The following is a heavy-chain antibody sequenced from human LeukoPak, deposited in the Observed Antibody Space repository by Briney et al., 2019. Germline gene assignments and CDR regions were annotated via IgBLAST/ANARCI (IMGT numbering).Heavy chain of an antibody. V-gene: IGHV3-23*01. CDR2: ISGSGGST. J-gene: IGHJ4*02. D-gene: IGHD5-12*01. Sequence: QSGGSLRLSCAASGFTFSSYAMSWVRQAAGKGLEWVSAISGSGGSTYYADSVKGRFTISRDNSKNTLYLQMNSLRAEDTAVYYCAKDRIVATIWAYYFDYWGQGTLVTVSS. CDR3: AKDRIVATIWAYYFDY. CDR1: GFTFSSYA.